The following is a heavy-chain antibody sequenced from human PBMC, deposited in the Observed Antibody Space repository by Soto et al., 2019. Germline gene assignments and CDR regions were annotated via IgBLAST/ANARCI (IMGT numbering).Heavy chain of an antibody. Sequence: QVQLVQSGAEVKKPGSSVKVSCKASGGTFSSYAISWVRQAPGQGLEWMGGIIPIFGTANYAQKFQGRVTITAEESTSTAYMELSSLRSEDTAVYYCARMHCISASCPPNYFDYWGQGTLVTVSS. CDR1: GGTFSSYA. J-gene: IGHJ4*02. V-gene: IGHV1-69*12. CDR2: IIPIFGTA. CDR3: ARMHCISASCPPNYFDY. D-gene: IGHD2-2*01.